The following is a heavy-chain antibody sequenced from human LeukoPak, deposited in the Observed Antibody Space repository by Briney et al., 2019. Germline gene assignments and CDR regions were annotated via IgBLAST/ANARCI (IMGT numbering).Heavy chain of an antibody. CDR1: GFTFSDYY. V-gene: IGHV3-11*01. Sequence: GGSLRLSCAASGFTFSDYYMSWIRQAPGKGLEWVSYISSSGSTIYYADSAEGRFTISRDNAKNSLYLQMNSLRAEDTAVYYCARAGWLRLNYFDYWGQGTLVTVSS. CDR2: ISSSGSTI. CDR3: ARAGWLRLNYFDY. D-gene: IGHD5-12*01. J-gene: IGHJ4*02.